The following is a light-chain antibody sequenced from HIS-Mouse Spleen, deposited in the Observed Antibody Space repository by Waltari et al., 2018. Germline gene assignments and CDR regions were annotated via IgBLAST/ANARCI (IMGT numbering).Light chain of an antibody. CDR1: SSAVGGSNY. V-gene: IGLV2-14*03. CDR3: SSYTSSSFNVV. Sequence: QSALTQPASVSGSPGQSITISCTGTSSAVGGSNYVAWYQPHPGKAPKLMIYDVSNRPSGVSNRFSGSKSGNTASLTISGLQAEDEADYYCSSYTSSSFNVVFGGGTKLTVL. J-gene: IGLJ2*01. CDR2: DVS.